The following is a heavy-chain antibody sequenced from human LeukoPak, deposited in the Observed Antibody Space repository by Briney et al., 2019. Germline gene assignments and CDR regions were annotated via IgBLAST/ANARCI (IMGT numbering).Heavy chain of an antibody. CDR1: GGSISSYY. CDR2: IYYSGST. V-gene: IGHV4-59*01. CDR3: ARVITGDHGLYGMDV. J-gene: IGHJ6*02. Sequence: PSETLSLTCTVSGGSISSYYWSWIRQPPGKGLEWIGYIYYSGSTNYNPSLKSRVTISVDTSKNQFSLKLSSVTAADTAVYYCARVITGDHGLYGMDVWGQGTTVTVSS. D-gene: IGHD7-27*01.